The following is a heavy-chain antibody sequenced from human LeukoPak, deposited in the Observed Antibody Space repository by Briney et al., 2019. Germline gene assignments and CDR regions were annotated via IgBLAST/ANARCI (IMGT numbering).Heavy chain of an antibody. CDR3: ARDSQQLVQPGD. CDR1: GFTFSSYA. J-gene: IGHJ4*02. Sequence: RSGGSLRLSCAASGFTFSSYAMHWVRQAPGKGLEWVAVISYDGSNKYYADSVKGRFTISRDNSKNTLYLQMNSLRAEDTAVYYCARDSQQLVQPGDGGQGTLVTVSS. CDR2: ISYDGSNK. V-gene: IGHV3-30-3*01. D-gene: IGHD6-13*01.